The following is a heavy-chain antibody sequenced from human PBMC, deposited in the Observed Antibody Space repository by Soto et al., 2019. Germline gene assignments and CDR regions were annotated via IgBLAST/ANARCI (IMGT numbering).Heavy chain of an antibody. CDR3: ARARYDSSGYYFDY. D-gene: IGHD3-22*01. V-gene: IGHV4-39*01. J-gene: IGHJ4*02. Sequence: SETLSLTCTVSGGSISSSSYYWGWIRQPPGKGLEWIGTIYYSGSTYYNPSLKSRVTISADTSKNQFSLKLTSVTAADTAVYYCARARYDSSGYYFDYWGQGALVTVSS. CDR2: IYYSGST. CDR1: GGSISSSSYY.